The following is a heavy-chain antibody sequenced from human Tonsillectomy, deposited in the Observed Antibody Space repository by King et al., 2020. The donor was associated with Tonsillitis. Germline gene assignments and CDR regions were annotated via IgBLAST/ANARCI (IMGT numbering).Heavy chain of an antibody. Sequence: VQLVESGGGLVQPGGSLRLSCAASGFTFSSYWMSWVRQAPGKGLEWVANIKQDGSEKYYVDSVKGRFTISRDNAKNSLYLQMNSLRAEDTAVSYCARGLRFLEWLLPFFDIWGQGTMVTVSS. CDR1: GFTFSSYW. CDR2: IKQDGSEK. D-gene: IGHD3-3*01. J-gene: IGHJ3*02. V-gene: IGHV3-7*01. CDR3: ARGLRFLEWLLPFFDI.